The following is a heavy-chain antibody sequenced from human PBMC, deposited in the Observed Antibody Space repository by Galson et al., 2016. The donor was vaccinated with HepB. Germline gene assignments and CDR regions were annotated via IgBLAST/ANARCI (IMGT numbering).Heavy chain of an antibody. CDR3: AKDRTPFAFLWFGEFDY. Sequence: SLRLSCAASGFTFSSHAMNWVRQAPGKGLEWVAVITYDGSNKFYADSVKGRFTISRDNSKNTLYLQMNSLRAEDTAVYYFAKDRTPFAFLWFGEFDYWGQGTLVTASS. D-gene: IGHD3-10*01. J-gene: IGHJ4*02. CDR2: ITYDGSNK. V-gene: IGHV3-30*18. CDR1: GFTFSSHA.